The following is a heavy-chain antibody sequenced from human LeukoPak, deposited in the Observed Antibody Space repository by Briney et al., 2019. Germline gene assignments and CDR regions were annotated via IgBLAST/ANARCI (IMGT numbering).Heavy chain of an antibody. V-gene: IGHV4-4*07. CDR3: TRLNKPGWFDP. D-gene: IGHD1-14*01. J-gene: IGHJ5*02. CDR2: IYTSGST. Sequence: SETLSLTCTVSGGSINIYYWSWLRQPAGKGLEWMGRIYTSGSTHYNPSLKSRVTISIDTSKNQFSLRLNSVTATDTAVYYCTRLNKPGWFDPWGQGTLVTVSS. CDR1: GGSINIYY.